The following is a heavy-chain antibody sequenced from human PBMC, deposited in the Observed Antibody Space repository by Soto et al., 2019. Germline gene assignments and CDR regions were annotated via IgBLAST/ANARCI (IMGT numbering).Heavy chain of an antibody. Sequence: PSETLSLTCTVSGGSISSYYWSWIRQPPGKGLEWIGYIYYSGSTNYNPSLKSRVTISVDTSKNQFSLKLSSVTAADTAVYYCARGYYYGSGSYYNLENAFDIWGQGTIVTVSS. D-gene: IGHD3-10*01. CDR3: ARGYYYGSGSYYNLENAFDI. CDR1: GGSISSYY. CDR2: IYYSGST. J-gene: IGHJ3*02. V-gene: IGHV4-59*01.